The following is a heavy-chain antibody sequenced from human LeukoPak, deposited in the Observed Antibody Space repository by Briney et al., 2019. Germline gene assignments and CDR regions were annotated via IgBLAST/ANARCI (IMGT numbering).Heavy chain of an antibody. V-gene: IGHV1-8*03. CDR3: ARDRPIGGTRRSDY. D-gene: IGHD3-16*01. J-gene: IGHJ4*02. CDR2: MNPNSGNT. Sequence: SVKVSCKASGDTFTSYDINWVRQATGQGLEWMGWMNPNSGNTGYAQKFQGRVTITRNTSLSTAYMELSSLRSEDTAVYYCARDRPIGGTRRSDYCGQGTLVTVSS. CDR1: GDTFTSYD.